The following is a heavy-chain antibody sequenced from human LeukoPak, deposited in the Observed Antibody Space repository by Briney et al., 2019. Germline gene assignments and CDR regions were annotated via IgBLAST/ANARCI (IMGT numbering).Heavy chain of an antibody. J-gene: IGHJ4*02. CDR3: ARGARNWEQQLVGGSYFDY. CDR2: IYHSRST. Sequence: TSSETLSLTCTVSGYSISSGYYWGWIRQPPGKGLEWIGSIYHSRSTYYNPSLKSRVTISVDTSKNQFSLKLSSVTAADTAVYYCARGARNWEQQLVGGSYFDYWGQGTLVTVSS. V-gene: IGHV4-38-2*02. CDR1: GYSISSGYY. D-gene: IGHD6-13*01.